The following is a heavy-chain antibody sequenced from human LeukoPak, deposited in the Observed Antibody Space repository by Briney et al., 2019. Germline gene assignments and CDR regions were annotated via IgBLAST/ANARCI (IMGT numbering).Heavy chain of an antibody. V-gene: IGHV1-2*06. CDR1: GYTFTAYY. CDR2: INPNSGDT. CDR3: ARGRELLMVDY. J-gene: IGHJ4*02. D-gene: IGHD1-26*01. Sequence: ASVKVSCKASGYTFTAYYMHWVRQVPGQGLEWMGRINPNSGDTDYAQKFQGRVTMTRNTSISTAYMELSSLRSEDTAVYYCARGRELLMVDYWGQGTLVTVSS.